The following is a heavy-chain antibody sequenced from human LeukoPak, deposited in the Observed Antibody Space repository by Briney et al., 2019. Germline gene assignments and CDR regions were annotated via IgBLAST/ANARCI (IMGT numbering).Heavy chain of an antibody. CDR2: INWNGGST. D-gene: IGHD6-19*01. Sequence: GGSLRLSCAASGFTFDDYGMSWVRQAPGKGLEWVSGINWNGGSTGYADSVKGRFTISRDNAKNSLYLQMNSLRAEDTALYYCAGGWYKLYYFDYWGQGTLVTVX. V-gene: IGHV3-20*04. J-gene: IGHJ4*02. CDR3: AGGWYKLYYFDY. CDR1: GFTFDDYG.